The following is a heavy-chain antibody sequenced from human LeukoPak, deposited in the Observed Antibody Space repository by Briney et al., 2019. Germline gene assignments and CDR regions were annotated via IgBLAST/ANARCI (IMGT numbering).Heavy chain of an antibody. Sequence: SGGSLRLSCAASGFTFGSYWMSWVRQAPGKGLEWVANIKEDGSKKFYVDSVKGRFTISRDNVKNSLYLQMNSLRAEDTAVYYCVRVENSYYCYYYMDVWGKGTTVTVSS. V-gene: IGHV3-7*01. CDR1: GFTFGSYW. D-gene: IGHD2/OR15-2a*01. J-gene: IGHJ6*03. CDR2: IKEDGSKK. CDR3: VRVENSYYCYYYMDV.